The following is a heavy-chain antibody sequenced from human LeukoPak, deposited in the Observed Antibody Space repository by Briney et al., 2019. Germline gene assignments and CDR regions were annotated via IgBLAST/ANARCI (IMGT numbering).Heavy chain of an antibody. CDR3: ARDFGLTAKVDY. CDR2: ISRNGGST. CDR1: GFTFSRYA. Sequence: PGGSLRLSCAASGFTFSRYAMPWVRQAPGKGLESVSAISRNGGSTYYANSVKGRFTISRDNSKNTLYLQMGSLRAEDLAVYYCARDFGLTAKVDYWGQGTLVTVSS. D-gene: IGHD3-16*01. J-gene: IGHJ4*02. V-gene: IGHV3-64*01.